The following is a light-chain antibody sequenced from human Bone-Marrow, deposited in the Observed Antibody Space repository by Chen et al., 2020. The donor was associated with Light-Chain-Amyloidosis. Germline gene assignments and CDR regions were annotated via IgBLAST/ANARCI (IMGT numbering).Light chain of an antibody. V-gene: IGLV3-21*02. CDR2: DDS. Sequence: SYVLTQPSSVSVAPGQPATIACGGNNIGSTSVHWYQQTPGQAPLLVVYDDSDRPSGIPGRLCGSNSGDTATLTISRVEAGDEADCYCQVWDRSSDRPVFGGGAKLTVL. J-gene: IGLJ3*02. CDR1: NIGSTS. CDR3: QVWDRSSDRPV.